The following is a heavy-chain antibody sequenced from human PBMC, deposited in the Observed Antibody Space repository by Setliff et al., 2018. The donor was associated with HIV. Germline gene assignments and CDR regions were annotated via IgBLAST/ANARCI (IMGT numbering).Heavy chain of an antibody. V-gene: IGHV4-61*02. CDR3: ALLNHIVVVTALLPGDY. Sequence: SETLSLTCTVSGGSFSSVSYYWNWIRQPAGKGLEWIGRIYFSGSTNYNPSLRSRVTISVDTSKKQFSLKLRSVTAADTAVYYCALLNHIVVVTALLPGDYWGQGTPVTVSS. CDR2: IYFSGST. CDR1: GGSFSSVSYY. D-gene: IGHD2-21*02. J-gene: IGHJ4*02.